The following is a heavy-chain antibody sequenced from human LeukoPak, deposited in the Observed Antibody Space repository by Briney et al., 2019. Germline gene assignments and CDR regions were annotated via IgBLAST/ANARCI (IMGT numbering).Heavy chain of an antibody. CDR1: GFTFDDYG. V-gene: IGHV3-20*04. J-gene: IGHJ3*02. Sequence: GGSLRLSCAASGFTFDDYGMSWVRQAPGKGLDWVSGINWNGGSTGYADSVKGRFTISRDNAKNSLYLQMNSLRAEDTALYYCARDSISHDAFDIWGQGTMVTVSS. CDR3: ARDSISHDAFDI. D-gene: IGHD2-2*01. CDR2: INWNGGST.